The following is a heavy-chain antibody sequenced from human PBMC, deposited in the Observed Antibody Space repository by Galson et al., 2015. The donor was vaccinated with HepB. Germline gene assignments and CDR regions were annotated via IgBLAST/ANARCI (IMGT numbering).Heavy chain of an antibody. V-gene: IGHV4-4*07. J-gene: IGHJ4*02. CDR3: AKVKGGFGDYGVFDY. Sequence: ETLSLTCTVSGTSISPYYWIWIRQSAGKGLEWIGRAYSSGSSNYNPSLKSRVSMSVDTSKSQFSLKLNSVTAADTAVYYCAKVKGGFGDYGVFDYWGQGILVIVSS. D-gene: IGHD4-17*01. CDR1: GTSISPYY. CDR2: AYSSGSS.